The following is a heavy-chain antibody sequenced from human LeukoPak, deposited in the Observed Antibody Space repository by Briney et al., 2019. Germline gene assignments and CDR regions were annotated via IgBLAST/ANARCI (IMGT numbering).Heavy chain of an antibody. CDR1: AFTFSSYS. V-gene: IGHV3-21*01. J-gene: IGHJ4*02. D-gene: IGHD1-26*01. CDR2: ISSSGSYI. CDR3: ARMRAVGATKKFDY. Sequence: GGSLRLSCAASAFTFSSYSMSWVRQAPGKWLEWVSSISSSGSYIYYADSMKGRFTISRDNTKTSLYLQVNSLRAEDTAVYYCARMRAVGATKKFDYWGQGTLVTVSS.